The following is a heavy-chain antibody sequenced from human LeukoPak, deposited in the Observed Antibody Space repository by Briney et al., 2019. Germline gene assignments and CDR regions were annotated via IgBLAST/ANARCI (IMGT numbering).Heavy chain of an antibody. Sequence: GESLKISCKGSGYSFTSYWIGWVRQMPGKGLEWMGIIYPGDSDTRYSPSFQGQVTISADKSISTAYLQWSSLKASDTAMYYCARHSDWWFGELLSRGNYYCGMDVWGQGTTVTVSS. CDR1: GYSFTSYW. CDR2: IYPGDSDT. CDR3: ARHSDWWFGELLSRGNYYCGMDV. D-gene: IGHD3-10*01. J-gene: IGHJ6*02. V-gene: IGHV5-51*01.